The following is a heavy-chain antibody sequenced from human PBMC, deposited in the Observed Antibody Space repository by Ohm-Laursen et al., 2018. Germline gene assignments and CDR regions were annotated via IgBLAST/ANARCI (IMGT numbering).Heavy chain of an antibody. CDR2: IHASEST. CDR3: ARDARVAGTSDAFEY. J-gene: IGHJ4*02. D-gene: IGHD1-7*01. CDR1: GGSISTYY. V-gene: IGHV4-4*07. Sequence: TLSLTCFVSGGSISTYYWSWIRQSAGKGLEWIGRIHASESTNYNPSLKSRVSLSHDTSKNQFSLKMTSVTAADTAVYYCARDARVAGTSDAFEYWGQGTLVTVTS.